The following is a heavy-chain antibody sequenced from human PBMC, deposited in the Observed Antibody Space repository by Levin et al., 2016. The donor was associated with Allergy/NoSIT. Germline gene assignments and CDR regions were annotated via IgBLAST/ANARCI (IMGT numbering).Heavy chain of an antibody. D-gene: IGHD6-13*01. V-gene: IGHV3-15*01. Sequence: GSLRLSCAGSGFTFSNAWISWVRQAPGKGLEWVGRIKSKIDGETTDYAAPVKGRFTISRDDSKNTLYLQMNSLKTEDTALYYCTTTRIQQLVYSYFDYWGQGTLVTVSS. CDR2: IKSKIDGETT. CDR1: GFTFSNAW. J-gene: IGHJ4*02. CDR3: TTTRIQQLVYSYFDY.